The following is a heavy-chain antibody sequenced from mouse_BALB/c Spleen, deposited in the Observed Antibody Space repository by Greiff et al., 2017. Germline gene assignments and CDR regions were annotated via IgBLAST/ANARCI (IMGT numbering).Heavy chain of an antibody. CDR2: IWGDGST. V-gene: IGHV2-6-7*01. Sequence: QVQLKESGPGLVQPSQSLSITCTVSGFSLTSYGVHWVRQPPGKGLEWLGMIWGDGSTDYNSALKSRLSISKDNSKSQVFLKMNSLQTDDTARYYCARDEGLRLTMDYWGQGTSVTVSS. CDR1: GFSLTSYG. J-gene: IGHJ4*01. CDR3: ARDEGLRLTMDY. D-gene: IGHD1-2*01.